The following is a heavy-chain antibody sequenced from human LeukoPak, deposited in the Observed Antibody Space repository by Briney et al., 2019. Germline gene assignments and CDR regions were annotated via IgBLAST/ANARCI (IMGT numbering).Heavy chain of an antibody. CDR2: IYYSGST. CDR3: ARAADIVVAVAGNWFDP. V-gene: IGHV4-31*03. D-gene: IGHD2-15*01. J-gene: IGHJ5*02. Sequence: SETLSLTCTVSGGSISSGGYYWSWIRQHPGKGLEWIGYIYYSGSTYYNPSLKSRVTISVDTSKNQFSLKLSSVTAADTAVYYCARAADIVVAVAGNWFDPWGQGTLVTVSS. CDR1: GGSISSGGYY.